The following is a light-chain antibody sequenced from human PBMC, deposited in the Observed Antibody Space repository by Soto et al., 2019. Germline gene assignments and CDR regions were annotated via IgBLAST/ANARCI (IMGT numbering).Light chain of an antibody. CDR3: QQYNTYPIT. CDR1: QSISTW. Sequence: DIQMTQSPSSLSASVGDRVTITCRASQSISTWLAWYQQKPGKAPKSLIYATSNLQSGVPSRFSGSGFGTEFTLTISSLQPEDFATYYCQQYNTYPITFGQGTRWRL. V-gene: IGKV1D-16*01. J-gene: IGKJ5*01. CDR2: ATS.